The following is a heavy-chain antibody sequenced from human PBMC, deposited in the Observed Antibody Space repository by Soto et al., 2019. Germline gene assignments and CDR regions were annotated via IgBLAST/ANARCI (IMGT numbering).Heavy chain of an antibody. CDR3: ASGAI. CDR2: IKQDGTEK. V-gene: IGHV3-7*01. Sequence: EVQLVESGGGLVQPGGSLRLSCAASGFTFSNYWMSWVRQAPGKGLEWVANIKQDGTEKNYVDSVRGRFTISRDNAKNSLDLQMNSLTAEETAVYYWASGAIWGQGTLVPVSS. J-gene: IGHJ4*02. CDR1: GFTFSNYW. D-gene: IGHD2-2*01.